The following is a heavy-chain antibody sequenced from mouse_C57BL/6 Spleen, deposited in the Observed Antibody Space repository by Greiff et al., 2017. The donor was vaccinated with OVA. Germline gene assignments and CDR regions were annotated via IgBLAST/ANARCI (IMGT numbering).Heavy chain of an antibody. V-gene: IGHV1-42*01. CDR1: GYSFTGYY. CDR2: INPSTGGT. Sequence: VQLQQSGPELVKPGASVEISCKASGYSFTGYYMNWVKQSPEKSLEWIGEINPSTGGTTYNQKFKAKATLTVDKSSSTAYMQLKSLTSEDSAVYYCARYEGNFYAMDYWGQGTSVTVSS. J-gene: IGHJ4*01. D-gene: IGHD2-3*01. CDR3: ARYEGNFYAMDY.